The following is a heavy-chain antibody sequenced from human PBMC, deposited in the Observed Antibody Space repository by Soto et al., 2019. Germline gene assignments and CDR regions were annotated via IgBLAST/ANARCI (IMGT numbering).Heavy chain of an antibody. V-gene: IGHV4-4*02. CDR3: ARDFTDSSGPTLGMGV. Sequence: SETLSLTCAASGGSISSSNWWSWVRQPPGKGLEWIGEIYHSGSTNYNPSLKSRVTISVDKSKNQFSLKLSSVTAADTAVYYCARDFTDSSGPTLGMGVWGQGTTVT. D-gene: IGHD6-19*01. CDR1: GGSISSSNW. J-gene: IGHJ6*02. CDR2: IYHSGST.